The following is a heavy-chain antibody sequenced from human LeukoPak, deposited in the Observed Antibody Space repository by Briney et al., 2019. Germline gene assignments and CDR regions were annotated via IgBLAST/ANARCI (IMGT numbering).Heavy chain of an antibody. Sequence: RAGGSLRLSCAASGFTFSSYGMHWVRQAPGKGLEWVAVISYDGSNKYYADSVKGRFTISRDNSKNTLYLQMNSLRAEDTAVYYCAKDYSAAGAPFGYWGQGTLVTVSS. V-gene: IGHV3-30*18. CDR2: ISYDGSNK. D-gene: IGHD6-13*01. J-gene: IGHJ4*02. CDR1: GFTFSSYG. CDR3: AKDYSAAGAPFGY.